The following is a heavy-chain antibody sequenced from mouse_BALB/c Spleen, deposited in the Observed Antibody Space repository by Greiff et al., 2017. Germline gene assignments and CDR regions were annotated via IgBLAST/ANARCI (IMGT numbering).Heavy chain of an antibody. CDR2: INPSSGYT. CDR3: ARSGRYDPGDY. Sequence: VHLVESAAELARPGASVKMSCKASGYTFTSYTMHWVKQRPGQGLEWIGYINPSSGYTEYNQKFKDKTTLTADKSSSTAYMQLSSLTSEDSAVYYCARSGRYDPGDYWGQGTTLTVSS. D-gene: IGHD2-14*01. V-gene: IGHV1-4*02. CDR1: GYTFTSYT. J-gene: IGHJ2*01.